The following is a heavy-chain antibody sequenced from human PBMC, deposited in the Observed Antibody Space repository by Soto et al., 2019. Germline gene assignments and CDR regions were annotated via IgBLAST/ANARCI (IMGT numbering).Heavy chain of an antibody. CDR3: ASPGRDFWSGYHYY. CDR2: IIPIFGTA. D-gene: IGHD3-3*01. J-gene: IGHJ4*02. CDR1: GGTFSSYA. Sequence: SVKVSCKASGGTFSSYAISWVRQAPGQGLEWMGGIIPIFGTANYAQKFQGRVTITADESTSTAYMELSSLRSEDTAVYYCASPGRDFWSGYHYYWGQGTLVTVSS. V-gene: IGHV1-69*13.